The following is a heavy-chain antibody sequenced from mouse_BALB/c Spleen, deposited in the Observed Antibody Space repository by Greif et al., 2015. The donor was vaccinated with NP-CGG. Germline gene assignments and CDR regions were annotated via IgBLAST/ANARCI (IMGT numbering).Heavy chain of an antibody. V-gene: IGHV1-80*01. D-gene: IGHD3-1*01. CDR2: IYPGGGDT. CDR1: GYAFSSYW. Sequence: QVQLQQSGAELVRPGSSVKISCKASGYAFSSYWMNWVKQRPGQGLEWIGQIYPGGGDTNYNGKFKGKATLTADKSSSTAYMQLSSLTSEDSAVYFCARSPGAWFAYWGQGTLVTVSA. J-gene: IGHJ3*01. CDR3: ARSPGAWFAY.